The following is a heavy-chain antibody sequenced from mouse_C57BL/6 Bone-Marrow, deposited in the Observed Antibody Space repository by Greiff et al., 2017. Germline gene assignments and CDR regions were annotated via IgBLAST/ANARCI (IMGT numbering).Heavy chain of an antibody. J-gene: IGHJ4*01. CDR1: GFTFSSYT. Sequence: EVKVEESGGGLVKPGGSLKLSCAASGFTFSSYTMSWVRQTPEKRLEWVATISGGGGNTYYPDSVKGRFTISRDNAKNTLYLQMSSLRSEDTAVYYCARRWGYYKAMDYWGQGTSGTVSS. CDR3: ARRWGYYKAMDY. CDR2: ISGGGGNT. D-gene: IGHD2-3*01. V-gene: IGHV5-9*04.